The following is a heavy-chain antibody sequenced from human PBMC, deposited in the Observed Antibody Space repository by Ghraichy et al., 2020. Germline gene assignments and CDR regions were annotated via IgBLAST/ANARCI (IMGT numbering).Heavy chain of an antibody. CDR3: AKASEKWELLTSDY. D-gene: IGHD1-26*01. CDR2: ISYDGSNK. CDR1: GFTFSSYG. J-gene: IGHJ4*02. V-gene: IGHV3-30*18. Sequence: GGSLRLSCAASGFTFSSYGMHWVRQAPGKGLEWVAVISYDGSNKYYADSVKGRFTISRDNSKNTLYLQMNSLRAEDTAVYYCAKASEKWELLTSDYWGQGTLVTVSS.